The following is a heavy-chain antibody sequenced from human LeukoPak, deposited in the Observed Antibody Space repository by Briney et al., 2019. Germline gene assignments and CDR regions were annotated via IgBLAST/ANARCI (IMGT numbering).Heavy chain of an antibody. Sequence: VSVKVSCKASGYTFTSYYMHWVRQAPGQGLEWMGIINPSGGSTSYAQKFQGRVTMTRDTSTSTVYMELSSLRSEDTAVYYCAREACSGGSCYSVLDAFDIWGQGTRVRLSS. CDR3: AREACSGGSCYSVLDAFDI. CDR2: INPSGGST. V-gene: IGHV1-46*01. J-gene: IGHJ3*02. CDR1: GYTFTSYY. D-gene: IGHD2-15*01.